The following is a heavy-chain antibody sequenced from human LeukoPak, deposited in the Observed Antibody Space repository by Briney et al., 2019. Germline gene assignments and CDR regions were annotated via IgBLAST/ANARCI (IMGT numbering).Heavy chain of an antibody. CDR3: ARDKFVNYNWFDP. CDR1: GGTFSSYA. D-gene: IGHD2-21*01. V-gene: IGHV1-8*02. Sequence: ASVKVSCKASGGTFSSYAISWVRQAPGQGLEWMGWMNPNSGNTGYAQKFQGRVTMTRNTSISTAYMELSSLRSEDTAVYYCARDKFVNYNWFDPWGQGTLVTVSS. CDR2: MNPNSGNT. J-gene: IGHJ5*02.